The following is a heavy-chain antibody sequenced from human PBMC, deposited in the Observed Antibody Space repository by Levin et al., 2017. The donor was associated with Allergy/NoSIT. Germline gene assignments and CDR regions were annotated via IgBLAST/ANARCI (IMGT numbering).Heavy chain of an antibody. D-gene: IGHD3-3*01. CDR3: AKVNDDFWSGLHY. Sequence: GGSLRLSCAASGFTFSSYAMNWVRQAPGKGLEWVSAISGSGGSAYYADSVRGRFTVSRDNSKNTLYLQVNSLRAEDTAVYYCAKVNDDFWSGLHYWGQGTLVTVAS. V-gene: IGHV3-23*01. CDR1: GFTFSSYA. J-gene: IGHJ4*02. CDR2: ISGSGGSA.